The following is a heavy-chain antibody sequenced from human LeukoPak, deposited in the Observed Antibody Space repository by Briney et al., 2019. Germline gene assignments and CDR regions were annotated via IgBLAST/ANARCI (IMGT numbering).Heavy chain of an antibody. CDR2: ISGYNGNT. CDR1: GYTFTSYG. V-gene: IGHV1-18*01. CDR3: ARDGTTGTTSRFDP. J-gene: IGHJ5*02. Sequence: ASVKVSCKASGYTFTSYGISWVRQAPGQGLEWMGWISGYNGNTNYAQKLQGRVTMTTDTSTSTVYMELRSLRSDDTAVYYCARDGTTGTTSRFDPWGQGTLVTVSS. D-gene: IGHD1-1*01.